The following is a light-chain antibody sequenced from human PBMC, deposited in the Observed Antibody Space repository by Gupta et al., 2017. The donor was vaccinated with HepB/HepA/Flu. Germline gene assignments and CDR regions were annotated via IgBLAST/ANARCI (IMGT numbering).Light chain of an antibody. CDR1: HDISNY. Sequence: DIQLTQSTSSLSASVGDRVTITCQASHDISNYLNWYQQKPGKAPKLLIYDASNLETGVPSRFSGRGSGTDFTFTISSLQPEDIATYYCQQYDNLPSITFGQGTRLEIK. V-gene: IGKV1-33*01. CDR2: DAS. CDR3: QQYDNLPSIT. J-gene: IGKJ5*01.